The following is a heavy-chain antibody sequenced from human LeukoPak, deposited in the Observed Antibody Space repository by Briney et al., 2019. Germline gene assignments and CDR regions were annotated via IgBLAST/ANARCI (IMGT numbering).Heavy chain of an antibody. CDR3: ARGRRNYDFWSGYYGNFDP. CDR1: GGSFSGYY. CDR2: IKHSGST. J-gene: IGHJ5*02. Sequence: SETLSLTCAVYGGSFSGYYWSWIRQPPGKGLEWIGEIKHSGSTNYNPALKSRVTISVDTSKNQFSLKLSSVTAADTAVYYCARGRRNYDFWSGYYGNFDPWGQGTLVTVSS. V-gene: IGHV4-34*01. D-gene: IGHD3-3*01.